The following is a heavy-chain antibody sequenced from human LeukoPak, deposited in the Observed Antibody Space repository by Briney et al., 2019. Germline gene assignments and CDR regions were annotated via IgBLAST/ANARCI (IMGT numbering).Heavy chain of an antibody. V-gene: IGHV1-2*02. D-gene: IGHD5-12*01. J-gene: IGHJ4*02. CDR3: ARGASGGPDSGYDKYYFDY. CDR2: INPNSGGT. CDR1: GYTFTGFH. Sequence: ASVKVSCKASGYTFTGFHMHWVRQAPGQGLEWMGWINPNSGGTNYAQKFQGRVTMTRDTSISTVYMELSSLRSEDTAVYYCARGASGGPDSGYDKYYFDYWGQGTLVTVSS.